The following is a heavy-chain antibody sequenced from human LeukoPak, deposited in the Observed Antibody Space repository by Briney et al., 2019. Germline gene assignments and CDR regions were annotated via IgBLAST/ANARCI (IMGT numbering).Heavy chain of an antibody. CDR2: IKQDGSRK. Sequence: AGSLRLSCAASGFIFSSYWMSWVRQAPGKGLEWVANIKQDGSRKYYVDSVKGRFTISRDNAKNSLYLQMNSLRAEDTAVYYCARDDYGGDSIENAFDVWGQGTLLTVSS. CDR3: ARDDYGGDSIENAFDV. J-gene: IGHJ3*01. CDR1: GFIFSSYW. D-gene: IGHD4-23*01. V-gene: IGHV3-7*01.